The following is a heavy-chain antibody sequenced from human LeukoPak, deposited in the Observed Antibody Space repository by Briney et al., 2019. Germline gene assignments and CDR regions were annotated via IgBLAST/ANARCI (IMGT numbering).Heavy chain of an antibody. CDR3: ATVSRRCSSTSCYMVY. CDR1: GFTFSSYA. V-gene: IGHV3-30-3*01. D-gene: IGHD2-2*02. Sequence: PGGSLRLSCAASGFTFSSYAMHWVRQAPGKGLEWVAVISYDGSNKYYADSVKGRFTIYRDNSRNTLYLQMNSLRAEDTAVYYCATVSRRCSSTSCYMVYWGQGTLVTVSS. CDR2: ISYDGSNK. J-gene: IGHJ4*02.